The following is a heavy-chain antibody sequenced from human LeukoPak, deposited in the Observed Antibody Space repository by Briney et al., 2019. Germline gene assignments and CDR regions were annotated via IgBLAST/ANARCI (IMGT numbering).Heavy chain of an antibody. D-gene: IGHD5-12*01. CDR3: AKDRDKVELYNWFDP. J-gene: IGHJ5*02. CDR2: INHSGST. V-gene: IGHV4-34*01. CDR1: GGSFSGYY. Sequence: SETLSLTCAVYGGSFSGYYWSWIRQPPGKGLEWIGEINHSGSTNYNPSLKSRVTISVDTSKNQFSLKLSSVTAADTAVYYCAKDRDKVELYNWFDPWGQGTLVTVSS.